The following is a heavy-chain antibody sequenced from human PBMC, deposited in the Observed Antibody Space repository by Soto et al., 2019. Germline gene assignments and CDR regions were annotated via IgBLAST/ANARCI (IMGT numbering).Heavy chain of an antibody. Sequence: ATVKVSCKASGYPFGTYAITWVRQAPGQGLEWVGWISTNSGNTYYAQNFQGRVTLTTDTSTTTAYMEFRSLTSDDTAIYYCARTYNWNSEGFDHWGQGTLVTVSS. V-gene: IGHV1-18*04. CDR3: ARTYNWNSEGFDH. J-gene: IGHJ4*02. CDR1: GYPFGTYA. CDR2: ISTNSGNT. D-gene: IGHD1-7*01.